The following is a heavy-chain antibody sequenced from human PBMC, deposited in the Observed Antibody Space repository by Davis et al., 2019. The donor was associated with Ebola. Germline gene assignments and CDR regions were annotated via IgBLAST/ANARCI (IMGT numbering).Heavy chain of an antibody. CDR1: GFNFNTWS. V-gene: IGHV3-48*02. CDR3: ARVLRNYHGSGSSNNWCFDP. Sequence: PGGSLRLSCAASGFNFNTWSMNWVRQAPGKGLEWLSYIDGDGSTMYYADSVKGRFIISRDNAKNSLYLHMNSLRDEDTAVYYCARVLRNYHGSGSSNNWCFDPWGQGTLVTVSS. D-gene: IGHD3-10*01. CDR2: IDGDGSTM. J-gene: IGHJ5*02.